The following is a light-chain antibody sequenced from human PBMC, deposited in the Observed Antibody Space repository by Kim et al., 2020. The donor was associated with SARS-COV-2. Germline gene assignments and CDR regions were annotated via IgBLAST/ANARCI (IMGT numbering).Light chain of an antibody. CDR2: YDT. V-gene: IGLV3-21*04. CDR3: QVWDSSYVV. Sequence: VGPGKTATFTCGGNNIRSKSVHWYQQKPGQAPVLVIYYDTDRPSGIPERFSGSNSGNTATLTISGVEAGDEADYYCQVWDSSYVVFGGGTQLTVL. J-gene: IGLJ2*01. CDR1: NIRSKS.